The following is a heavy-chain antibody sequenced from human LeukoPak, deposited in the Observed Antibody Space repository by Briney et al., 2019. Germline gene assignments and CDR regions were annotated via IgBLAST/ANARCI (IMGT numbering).Heavy chain of an antibody. CDR1: GGSISSSNYY. D-gene: IGHD3-22*01. CDR3: ARIKIIMIGVVTMYYFDC. CDR2: INYSGST. V-gene: IGHV4-39*01. J-gene: IGHJ4*02. Sequence: SETLSLTCTVSGGSISSSNYYWGWIRQPPGKGLEWIGSINYSGSTYYNPSLKSRVTISVDTSKNQFSLKLNSVTAADTAVYYCARIKIIMIGVVTMYYFDCWGQGTLVTVSS.